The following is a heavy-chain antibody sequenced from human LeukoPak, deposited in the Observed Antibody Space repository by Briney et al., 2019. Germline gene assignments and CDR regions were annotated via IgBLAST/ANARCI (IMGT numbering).Heavy chain of an antibody. CDR1: GFTFSSYE. Sequence: GGSLRLSCAASGFTFSSYEMNWVRQAPGKGLEWVSYISSSGSTIYYADSVKGRFTISRDNAKKSLYLQMHSLRAEDTAVYFCVSLGYSSSSVRYWGQGTLVTVSS. J-gene: IGHJ4*02. V-gene: IGHV3-48*03. CDR3: VSLGYSSSSVRY. CDR2: ISSSGSTI. D-gene: IGHD6-6*01.